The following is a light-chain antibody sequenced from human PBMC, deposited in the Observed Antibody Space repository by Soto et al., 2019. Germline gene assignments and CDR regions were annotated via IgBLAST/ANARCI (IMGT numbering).Light chain of an antibody. CDR2: DVS. Sequence: QAVVTQPASVSGSPGQSITISCTGTSSDVGGYNYVSWYQQHPGKAPKLMIYDVSNRPSGVSNRFSGSKSGNTASLTISGLQADDEADYYCSSYTSSSIVVFGGGTKLTGL. CDR1: SSDVGGYNY. J-gene: IGLJ2*01. V-gene: IGLV2-14*01. CDR3: SSYTSSSIVV.